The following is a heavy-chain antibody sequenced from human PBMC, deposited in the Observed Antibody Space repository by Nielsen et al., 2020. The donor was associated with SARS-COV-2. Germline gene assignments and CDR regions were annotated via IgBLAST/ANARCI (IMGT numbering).Heavy chain of an antibody. D-gene: IGHD4-17*01. Sequence: WIRQPPGKALEWLALIYWDDDKRYSPSLKSRLTITKDTSKNQVVLTMTNMDPVDTATYYCARMSGLYGAPGGGTDPFDIWGQGTMVTVSS. V-gene: IGHV2-5*02. J-gene: IGHJ3*02. CDR3: ARMSGLYGAPGGGTDPFDI. CDR2: IYWDDDK.